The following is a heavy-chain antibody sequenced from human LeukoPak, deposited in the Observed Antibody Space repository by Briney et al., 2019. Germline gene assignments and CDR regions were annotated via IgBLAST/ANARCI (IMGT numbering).Heavy chain of an antibody. CDR2: INPNSGGT. CDR1: GYSFTTYF. Sequence: GASVKVSCKASGYSFTTYFMHWVRQAPGQGLEWMGWINPNSGGTNYAQKFQGWVTMTRDTSISTAYMELSRLRSDDTAVYYCATGGPYSGYLFDYWGQGTLVTVSS. CDR3: ATGGPYSGYLFDY. D-gene: IGHD5-12*01. J-gene: IGHJ4*02. V-gene: IGHV1-2*04.